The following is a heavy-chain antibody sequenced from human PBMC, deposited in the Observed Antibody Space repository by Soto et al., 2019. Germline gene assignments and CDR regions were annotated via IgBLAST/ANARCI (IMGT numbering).Heavy chain of an antibody. J-gene: IGHJ4*02. CDR2: IYHSGST. V-gene: IGHV4-30-2*01. Sequence: GRWIRQTPGKGLEWIGYIYHSGSTYYNPSLKSRVTISVDRSKNQFSLKLSSVTAADTAVYYCARGPPFHWGQGTLVTVSS. CDR3: ARGPPFH.